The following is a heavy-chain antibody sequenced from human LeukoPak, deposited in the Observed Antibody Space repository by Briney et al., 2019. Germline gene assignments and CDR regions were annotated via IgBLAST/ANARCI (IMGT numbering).Heavy chain of an antibody. J-gene: IGHJ5*02. Sequence: GASVKVSCKASGYTFTSYDINWVRHATGQGLEWMGWMNPNSGNTGYAQKFQGRVTMTRNTSISTPYMELSSLRSEDTAVYYCARGRGIAARHNWFDPWGQGTLVTVS. D-gene: IGHD6-6*01. CDR2: MNPNSGNT. V-gene: IGHV1-8*01. CDR1: GYTFTSYD. CDR3: ARGRGIAARHNWFDP.